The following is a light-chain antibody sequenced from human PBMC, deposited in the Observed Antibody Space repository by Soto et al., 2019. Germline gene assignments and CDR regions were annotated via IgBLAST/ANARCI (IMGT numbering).Light chain of an antibody. Sequence: QSALTQPASVSGSPGQSSTISCTGTSSDVGAYNYVSWYQQLPGKAPKLMIYDVSNRPSGVSNRFSGSKSGNTASLTISGLHAEDETDYYCFSYTTSSTYVFGTGTKVTVL. J-gene: IGLJ1*01. CDR2: DVS. CDR3: FSYTTSSTYV. V-gene: IGLV2-14*03. CDR1: SSDVGAYNY.